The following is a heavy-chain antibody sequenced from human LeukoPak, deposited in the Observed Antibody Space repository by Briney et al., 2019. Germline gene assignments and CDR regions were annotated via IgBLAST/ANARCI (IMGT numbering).Heavy chain of an antibody. J-gene: IGHJ1*01. D-gene: IGHD5-24*01. CDR2: VSISSGTI. CDR1: GFTFSGHN. Sequence: GGSLRLSCAASGFTFSGHNMNWVRQAPGKGLEWISFVSISSGTIYYADSVNGRFRISRDNAKSSLDLEMNSLRAEDTAVYYCASDIDDYNALPPLFQHWGQGTLVTVSS. V-gene: IGHV3-48*04. CDR3: ASDIDDYNALPPLFQH.